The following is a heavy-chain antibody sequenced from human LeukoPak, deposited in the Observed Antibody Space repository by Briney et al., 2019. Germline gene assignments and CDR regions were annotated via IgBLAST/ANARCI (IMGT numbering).Heavy chain of an antibody. CDR2: INPNSGGT. CDR1: GYTFTGYY. Sequence: GASVKVSCKASGYTFTGYYMHWVRQAPGQGLEWMGWINPNSGGTNYAQKFQGRVTMTRDTSISTAYMELSRLRSDDTAVYYCARDPTLPVVVTTQSYYYYYYMDVWGKGTTVTGSS. V-gene: IGHV1-2*02. CDR3: ARDPTLPVVVTTQSYYYYYYMDV. D-gene: IGHD3-22*01. J-gene: IGHJ6*03.